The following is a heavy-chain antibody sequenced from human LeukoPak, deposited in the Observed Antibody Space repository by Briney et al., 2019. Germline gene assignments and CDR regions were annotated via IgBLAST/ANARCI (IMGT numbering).Heavy chain of an antibody. V-gene: IGHV4-30-4*08. CDR1: GGSISSGDYY. CDR2: IYYSGNT. D-gene: IGHD3-3*01. J-gene: IGHJ5*02. Sequence: PSETLSLTCSVSGGSISSGDYYWSWIRQPPGKGLEWIGYIYYSGNTYYNPSLKSRVSISVDTSKNQFSLKLSSVTAADTAFYYCARVARLRFLEWSPNWFDPWGQGTLVTVSS. CDR3: ARVARLRFLEWSPNWFDP.